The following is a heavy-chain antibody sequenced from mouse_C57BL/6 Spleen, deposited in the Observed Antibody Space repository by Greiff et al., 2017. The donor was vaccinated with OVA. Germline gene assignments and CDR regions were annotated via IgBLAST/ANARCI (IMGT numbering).Heavy chain of an antibody. Sequence: EVQLQESGGGLVKPGGSLKLSCAASGFTFSSYTMSWVRQTPEKRLEWVATISGGGGNTYYPDSVKGRFTISRDNAKNTLYLQMSSLRSEDTALYYCARQDYDYGYFDVWGTGTTVTVSS. V-gene: IGHV5-9*01. D-gene: IGHD2-4*01. CDR2: ISGGGGNT. J-gene: IGHJ1*03. CDR3: ARQDYDYGYFDV. CDR1: GFTFSSYT.